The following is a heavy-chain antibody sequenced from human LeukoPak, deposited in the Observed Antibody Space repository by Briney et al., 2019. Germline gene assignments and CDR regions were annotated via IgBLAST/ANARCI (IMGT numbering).Heavy chain of an antibody. CDR3: ARGLGTYYSFLSGWFDP. D-gene: IGHD1-26*01. J-gene: IGHJ5*02. Sequence: KSSETLSLTCTVSGGSISSSGNYWNWIRQYPGKGLEWIGNIDYSGSAYYNPSLRSRVTISIGKSKNQFSLKLSSMTAADTAVYFCARGLGTYYSFLSGWFDPWGQGTLVTVSS. CDR1: GGSISSSGNY. CDR2: IDYSGSA. V-gene: IGHV4-31*03.